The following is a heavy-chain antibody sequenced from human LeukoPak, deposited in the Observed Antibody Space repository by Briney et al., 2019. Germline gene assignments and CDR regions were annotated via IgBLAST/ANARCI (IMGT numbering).Heavy chain of an antibody. J-gene: IGHJ4*02. V-gene: IGHV1-18*01. CDR1: GYSFPSYG. CDR2: ISPDNGST. D-gene: IGHD3-10*01. Sequence: ASVKVSCKASGYSFPSYGISWVRQAPGQGLEWMGWISPDNGSTNYAQKLRGRLALTTDTSTNTAYMELSSLGSDDSAVYFCARHYYGSGTYYHFDSWGPGTLVTVSS. CDR3: ARHYYGSGTYYHFDS.